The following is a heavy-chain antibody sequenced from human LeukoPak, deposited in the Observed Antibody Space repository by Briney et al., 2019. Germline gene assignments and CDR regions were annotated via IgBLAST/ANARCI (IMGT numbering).Heavy chain of an antibody. CDR1: GGTLSSCT. CDR3: ARDVWESTYYYYYGMDV. J-gene: IGHJ6*02. D-gene: IGHD2-8*01. CDR2: IIPILGIA. V-gene: IGHV1-69*04. Sequence: SVKVSCKASGGTLSSCTISWVRQAPGQGLEWMGRIIPILGIANYAQKFQGRVTITADKSTSTAYMELSSLRSEDTAVYYCARDVWESTYYYYYGMDVWGQGTTVTVSS.